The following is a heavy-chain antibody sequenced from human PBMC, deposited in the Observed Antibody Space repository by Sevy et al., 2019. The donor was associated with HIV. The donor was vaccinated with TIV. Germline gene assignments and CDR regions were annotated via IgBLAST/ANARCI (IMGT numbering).Heavy chain of an antibody. CDR3: AKKMGGGSGMAFLVDY. Sequence: GGSLRLSCAASGFTFSNFAMGWVRQAPGKGRDWISVISGTGDYKYYADSVKGRFTISRDNSKNTLSLQMNSLRAEDTAIFYCAKKMGGGSGMAFLVDYWGQGTLVTVSS. D-gene: IGHD5-18*01. J-gene: IGHJ4*02. V-gene: IGHV3-23*01. CDR2: ISGTGDYK. CDR1: GFTFSNFA.